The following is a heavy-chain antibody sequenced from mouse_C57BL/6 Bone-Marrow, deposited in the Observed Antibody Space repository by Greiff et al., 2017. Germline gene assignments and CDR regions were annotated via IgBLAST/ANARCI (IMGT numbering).Heavy chain of an antibody. Sequence: QVTLKVCGPGILQSSQTLSLTCSFSGFSLSTSGMGVSWIRQPSGKGLEWLAHIYWDDDKRYNPSLKSRLTISKDTSRNHVFLKITSVDTADTATYYCARSNYGSSYGYFDVWGTGTTVTVSS. J-gene: IGHJ1*03. CDR1: GFSLSTSGMG. D-gene: IGHD1-1*01. V-gene: IGHV8-12*01. CDR2: IYWDDDK. CDR3: ARSNYGSSYGYFDV.